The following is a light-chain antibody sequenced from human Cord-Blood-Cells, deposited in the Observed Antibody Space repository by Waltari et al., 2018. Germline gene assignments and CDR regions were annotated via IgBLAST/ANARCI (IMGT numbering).Light chain of an antibody. CDR2: DNN. Sequence: QSVLTQPPSVSAAPGQKVTIPCPGSSPNIGNNYVSWYQQLPGTAPKLLIYDNNKRPSGIPDRFSGSKSGTSATLGITGLQTGDEADYYCGTWDSSLSAYVFGTGTKVTVL. CDR3: GTWDSSLSAYV. J-gene: IGLJ1*01. V-gene: IGLV1-51*01. CDR1: SPNIGNNY.